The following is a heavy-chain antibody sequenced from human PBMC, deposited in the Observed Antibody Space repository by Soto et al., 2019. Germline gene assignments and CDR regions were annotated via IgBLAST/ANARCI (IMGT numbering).Heavy chain of an antibody. CDR2: IIPIFGTA. V-gene: IGHV1-69*01. Sequence: QVQLVQSGAEVKKPGSSVKVSCKASGGTFSSYAISWVRQAPGHGLEWMGGIIPIFGTANYAQKFQGRVTSTADESTSTAYMELSSLRSEDTAVYYCARGTYYYGSGSYVLPPFDYWGQGTLVTVSS. J-gene: IGHJ4*02. CDR3: ARGTYYYGSGSYVLPPFDY. CDR1: GGTFSSYA. D-gene: IGHD3-10*01.